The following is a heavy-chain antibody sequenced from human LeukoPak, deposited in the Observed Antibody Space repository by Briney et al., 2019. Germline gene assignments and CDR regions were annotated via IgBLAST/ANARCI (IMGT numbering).Heavy chain of an antibody. V-gene: IGHV1-2*06. D-gene: IGHD1-26*01. J-gene: IGHJ4*02. CDR3: ARVTSGSFHFDY. CDR1: GYTFTNHG. CDR2: INPNSGGT. Sequence: GASVMVSCKTSGYTFTNHGISWVRQAPGQGLEWMGRINPNSGGTNYAQKFQGRVTMTRDTSISTAYMELSRLRSDDTAVYYCARVTSGSFHFDYWGQGTLVTVSS.